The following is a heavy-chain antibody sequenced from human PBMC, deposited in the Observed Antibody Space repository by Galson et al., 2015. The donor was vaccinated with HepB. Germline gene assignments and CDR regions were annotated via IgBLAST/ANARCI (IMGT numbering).Heavy chain of an antibody. CDR3: ARGPYYYYYMDV. V-gene: IGHV1-69*04. Sequence: SVKVSCKASGGTFSSYAISWVRQAPGQGLEWMGRIIPILGIANYAQKFQGRVTITADKSTSTAYMELSSLRSEDTAVYYCARGPYYYYYMDVWGKGTTVTVSS. CDR1: GGTFSSYA. CDR2: IIPILGIA. J-gene: IGHJ6*03.